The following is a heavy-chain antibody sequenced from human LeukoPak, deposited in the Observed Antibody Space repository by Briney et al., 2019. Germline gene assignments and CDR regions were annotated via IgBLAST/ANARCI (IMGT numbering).Heavy chain of an antibody. CDR2: IYYSGST. V-gene: IGHV4-30-4*08. Sequence: SETLSLTXTVSGGSIRSGDYYWSWIRQPPGKGLDWFGYIYYSGSTYYNPSLKSRVTISIDTSKNQFSLKLTSVTAADTAVYYCATQEDCTSTSCYKPSDYYYYMDVWGKGTTVTVSS. D-gene: IGHD2-2*02. CDR3: ATQEDCTSTSCYKPSDYYYYMDV. CDR1: GGSIRSGDYY. J-gene: IGHJ6*03.